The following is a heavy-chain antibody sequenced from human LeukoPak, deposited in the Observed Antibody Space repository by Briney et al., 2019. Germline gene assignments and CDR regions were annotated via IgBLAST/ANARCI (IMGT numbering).Heavy chain of an antibody. D-gene: IGHD2-2*01. CDR2: ISAYNGNT. CDR1: GYTFTSYG. Sequence: ASVKVSCKASGYTFTSYGISWVRQAPGQGLEWMGWISAYNGNTNYAQKLQGRVTMTTDTSTSTAYMELRGLRSDDTAVYYCARDYYEGYCSSTSCYSADFDYWGQETLVTVSS. CDR3: ARDYYEGYCSSTSCYSADFDY. J-gene: IGHJ4*02. V-gene: IGHV1-18*01.